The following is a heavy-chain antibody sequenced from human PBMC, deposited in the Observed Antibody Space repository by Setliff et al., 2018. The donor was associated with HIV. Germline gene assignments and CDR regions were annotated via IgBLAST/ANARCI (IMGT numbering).Heavy chain of an antibody. D-gene: IGHD2-2*02. V-gene: IGHV4-4*07. Sequence: SETLSLTCTVSGVSISNYYWSWIRQPAGKGLEWIGRIYTSGNTNYNPSLKSRVTISVDTSKNQFSLKLTSVAAADTAVYYCTREFHRGIPDYFDSWGQGILVTVSS. CDR2: IYTSGNT. CDR3: TREFHRGIPDYFDS. J-gene: IGHJ4*02. CDR1: GVSISNYY.